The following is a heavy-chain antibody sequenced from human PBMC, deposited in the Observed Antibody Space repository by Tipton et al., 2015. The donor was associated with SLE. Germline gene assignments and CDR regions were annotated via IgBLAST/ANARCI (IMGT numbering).Heavy chain of an antibody. J-gene: IGHJ4*02. CDR3: AKSFCSGGSCYEFDW. Sequence: QLVQSGGGLVQPGGSLRLSCAASGFTVSNTYMSWVRQAPGKGLECVSVIYSGGTLYYADSVRGRFTISRDTSKNTLYLQMNSLRGDGTAVYYCAKSFCSGGSCYEFDWWGQGTLVAVSS. CDR1: GFTVSNTY. V-gene: IGHV3-66*01. CDR2: IYSGGTL. D-gene: IGHD2-15*01.